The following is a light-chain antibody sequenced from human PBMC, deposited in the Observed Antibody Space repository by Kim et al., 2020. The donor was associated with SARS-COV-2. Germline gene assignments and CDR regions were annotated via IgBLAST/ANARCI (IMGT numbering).Light chain of an antibody. J-gene: IGKJ5*01. CDR2: GAS. Sequence: ASVGDRVTITCRASQDIRNDLGWYQQNPGGAPKRLIYGASSLQSGVPSRFSGSGSGTEFTLTISSVQPEDFATYFCLQHSTYPITFGQGTRLEIK. V-gene: IGKV1-17*01. CDR1: QDIRND. CDR3: LQHSTYPIT.